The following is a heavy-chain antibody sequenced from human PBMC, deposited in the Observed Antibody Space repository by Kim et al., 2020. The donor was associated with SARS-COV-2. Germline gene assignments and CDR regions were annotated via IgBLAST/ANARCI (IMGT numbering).Heavy chain of an antibody. CDR3: ARSPACSPAWISGSYYYFDY. Sequence: ASVKVSCKASGYTFTSYDINWVRQATGQGLEWIGWMNPNSANTGYAQKFQGRVTMTRNTSITTAYMELSSLISEDTAVYYCARSPACSPAWISGSYYYFDYWGQGALVTVSS. CDR1: GYTFTSYD. V-gene: IGHV1-8*01. J-gene: IGHJ4*02. D-gene: IGHD1-26*01. CDR2: MNPNSANT.